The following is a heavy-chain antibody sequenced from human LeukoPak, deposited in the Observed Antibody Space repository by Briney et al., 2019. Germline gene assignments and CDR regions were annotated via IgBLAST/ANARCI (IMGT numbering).Heavy chain of an antibody. CDR1: GDSVTSHY. V-gene: IGHV4-59*08. CDR3: ARARAVANVGGYNYHPLDV. J-gene: IGHJ6*02. Sequence: SETLSLTCTVSGDSVTSHYWNWIRQPPGKGLEWIGYTHYSDNADSNPSLKSRVTISLDTSDNQFSLKLSSVTAADTAVYYCARARAVANVGGYNYHPLDVWGQGTTVTAS. D-gene: IGHD3-16*01. CDR2: THYSDNA.